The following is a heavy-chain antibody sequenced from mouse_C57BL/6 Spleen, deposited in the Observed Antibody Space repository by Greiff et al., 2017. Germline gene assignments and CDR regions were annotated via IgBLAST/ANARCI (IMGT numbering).Heavy chain of an antibody. CDR3: ARGEYLRGFAY. Sequence: VQLQQSGPVLVKPGASVKMSCKASGYTFTDYYMNWVKQSHGKSLEWIGVINPYNGGTSYNQKFKGKATLTVDKSSSTAYMELNSLTSEDSAVYYCARGEYLRGFAYWGQGTLVTVSA. D-gene: IGHD5-1*01. V-gene: IGHV1-19*01. CDR2: INPYNGGT. CDR1: GYTFTDYY. J-gene: IGHJ3*01.